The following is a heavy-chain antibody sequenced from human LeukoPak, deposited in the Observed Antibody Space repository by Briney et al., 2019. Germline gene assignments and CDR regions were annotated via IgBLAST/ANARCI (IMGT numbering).Heavy chain of an antibody. V-gene: IGHV3-23*01. J-gene: IGHJ3*02. CDR3: AKTRRFIPDAFDI. CDR2: ISGSGGST. D-gene: IGHD1-14*01. Sequence: GGSLRLSCAASGFTFSSYALSWVRQAPGKGLEWVSAISGSGGSTYYADSVKGRFTISRDNSKNTLYLQMNSLRAEDTAVYYCAKTRRFIPDAFDIWGQGTMVTVSS. CDR1: GFTFSSYA.